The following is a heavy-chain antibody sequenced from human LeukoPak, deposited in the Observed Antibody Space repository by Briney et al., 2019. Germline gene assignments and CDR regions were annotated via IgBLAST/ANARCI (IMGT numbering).Heavy chain of an antibody. CDR2: IYYSGST. Sequence: SETLSLTCTVSGGSISSYYWSWIRQPPGKGLEWIGYIYYSGSTNYNPSLKSRVTISVDTSKNQFSLKLSSVTAADTAVYYCARHPAYGHYLDHWGQGTLDTVSS. V-gene: IGHV4-59*08. J-gene: IGHJ4*02. D-gene: IGHD3-16*01. CDR3: ARHPAYGHYLDH. CDR1: GGSISSYY.